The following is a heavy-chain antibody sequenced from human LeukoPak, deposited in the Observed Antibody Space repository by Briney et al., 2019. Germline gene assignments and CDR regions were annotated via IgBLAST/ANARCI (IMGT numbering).Heavy chain of an antibody. Sequence: ASVKVSCKASGYTFTSYAMNWVRQAPGQGLEWVGWINTNTGNPTYAQGFTGRFVFSLDTSVSTAYLQISSLRAEDTAVHYCARGSWNNDSSGFQLDYWGQGTLVTVSS. CDR1: GYTFTSYA. CDR2: INTNTGNP. D-gene: IGHD3-22*01. V-gene: IGHV7-4-1*02. CDR3: ARGSWNNDSSGFQLDY. J-gene: IGHJ4*02.